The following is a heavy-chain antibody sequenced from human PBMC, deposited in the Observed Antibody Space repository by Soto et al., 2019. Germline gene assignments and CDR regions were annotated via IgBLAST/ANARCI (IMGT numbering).Heavy chain of an antibody. Sequence: SETLSLTCAVSGYSISSGYYWGWIRQPPGKGLEWIGSIYHSGSTYYNPSLKSRVTISVDTSKNQFSLKLSSVTAADTAVYYCARGEYSSSSSFDYWGQGTLVTVSS. V-gene: IGHV4-38-2*01. CDR3: ARGEYSSSSSFDY. CDR2: IYHSGST. J-gene: IGHJ4*02. CDR1: GYSISSGYY. D-gene: IGHD6-6*01.